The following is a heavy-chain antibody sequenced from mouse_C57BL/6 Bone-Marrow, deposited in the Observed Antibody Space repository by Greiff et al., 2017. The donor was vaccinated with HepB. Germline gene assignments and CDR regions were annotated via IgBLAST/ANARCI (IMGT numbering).Heavy chain of an antibody. Sequence: EVQLQESGPELVKPGASVKIPCKASGYTFTDYNMDWVKQSHGKSLEWIGDINPNNGGTIYNQKFKGKATLTVDKSSSTAYMELRSLTSEDTAVYYCARCGNYPYWYFDVWGTGTTVTVSS. V-gene: IGHV1-18*01. CDR1: GYTFTDYN. J-gene: IGHJ1*03. D-gene: IGHD2-1*01. CDR2: INPNNGGT. CDR3: ARCGNYPYWYFDV.